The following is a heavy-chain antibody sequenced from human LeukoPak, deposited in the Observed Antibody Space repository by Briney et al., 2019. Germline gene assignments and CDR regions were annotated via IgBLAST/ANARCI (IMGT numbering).Heavy chain of an antibody. V-gene: IGHV3-15*01. Sequence: GGSLRLSCAASGLSVGDAWMSWVRQAPGKGLEWVGRIKSKADGGTTVYAASVKGRFTISRDDSKNTLYLQMNSLSTEDTAVYYCTGPPVWGQGTLVTVSS. CDR2: IKSKADGGTT. CDR3: TGPPV. CDR1: GLSVGDAW. J-gene: IGHJ1*01.